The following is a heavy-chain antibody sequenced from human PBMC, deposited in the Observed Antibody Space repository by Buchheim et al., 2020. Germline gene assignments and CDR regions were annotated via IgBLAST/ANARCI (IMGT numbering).Heavy chain of an antibody. J-gene: IGHJ4*02. CDR3: ARRRSDDYGDTYFDY. D-gene: IGHD4-17*01. CDR1: GGSISSSSYY. CDR2: IYYSGST. V-gene: IGHV4-39*01. Sequence: QPQLQESGPGLVKPSETLSLTCTVSGGSISSSSYYWDWIRQSPGEGLEWVGSIYYSGSTYYNPSLKSRVSISGDTSKNQFSLKLSSVTAADTAVYYCARRRSDDYGDTYFDYWGQGTL.